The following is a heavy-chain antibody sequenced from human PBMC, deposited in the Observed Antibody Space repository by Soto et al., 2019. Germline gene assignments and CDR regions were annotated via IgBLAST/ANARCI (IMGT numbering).Heavy chain of an antibody. J-gene: IGHJ3*02. CDR2: IKSKTDGGTT. D-gene: IGHD6-19*01. V-gene: IGHV3-15*01. Sequence: EVQLVESGGGLVKPGGSLRLSCAASGFTLSNAWMSWVRQAPGKGLEWVGGIKSKTDGGTTDYAAPVKGRFTISRDDSKNTLYLQMNSLKTEDTAVYYCTTDSVAVAGNDAFDIWGQGTMVTVSS. CDR3: TTDSVAVAGNDAFDI. CDR1: GFTLSNAW.